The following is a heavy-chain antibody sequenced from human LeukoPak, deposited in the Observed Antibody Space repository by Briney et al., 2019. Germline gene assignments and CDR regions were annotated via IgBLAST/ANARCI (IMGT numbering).Heavy chain of an antibody. Sequence: GGSLRLSCAASGFTFSSYAMHWVRQAPGKGLEWVAVISYDGSNKYYADSVKGRFTISRDNSKNTLYLQMNSLRAEDTAVYYCARARIATDGWFHPWGQGTLVTVSS. D-gene: IGHD6-13*01. V-gene: IGHV3-30*04. J-gene: IGHJ5*02. CDR3: ARARIATDGWFHP. CDR2: ISYDGSNK. CDR1: GFTFSSYA.